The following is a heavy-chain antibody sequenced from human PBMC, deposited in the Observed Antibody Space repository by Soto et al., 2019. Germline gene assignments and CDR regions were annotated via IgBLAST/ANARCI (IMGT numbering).Heavy chain of an antibody. Sequence: SETLSLTCSVSGGSINSYYWSWIRQPPGKGLEWVGYIYYTGSTNYNPSLKSRVTISVDTSKKHFSLKLASVTAADTAEYYCAGGGSIVVATRRRMDVWGQGTTVTVSS. D-gene: IGHD3-22*01. CDR3: AGGGSIVVATRRRMDV. CDR2: IYYTGST. J-gene: IGHJ6*02. V-gene: IGHV4-59*08. CDR1: GGSINSYY.